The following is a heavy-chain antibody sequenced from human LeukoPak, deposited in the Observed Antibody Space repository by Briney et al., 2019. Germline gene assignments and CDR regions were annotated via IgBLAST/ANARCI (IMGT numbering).Heavy chain of an antibody. CDR3: ARVQGGYNPDY. V-gene: IGHV3-33*08. J-gene: IGHJ4*02. D-gene: IGHD5-24*01. CDR1: GFTFSDYG. CDR2: IWYDGINK. Sequence: GGSLRLSCAASGFTFSDYGMHWVRQAPGKGLEWVAVIWYDGINKYYADSVKGRFTISRDNSKNTVYLQMNSLRAEDTAVYYCARVQGGYNPDYWGQGTLVTVSS.